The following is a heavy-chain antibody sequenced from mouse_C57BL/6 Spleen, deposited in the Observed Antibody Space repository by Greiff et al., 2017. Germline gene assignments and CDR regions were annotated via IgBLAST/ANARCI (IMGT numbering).Heavy chain of an antibody. V-gene: IGHV5-16*01. Sequence: EVKLMESEGGLVQPGSSMKLSCTASGFTFSDYYMAWVRQVPEKGLEWVANINYDGSSTYYLDSLKSRFIISRDNAKNILYLQMSSLKSEDTATYYCARDRGIYYGSSYFDVWGTGTTGTVSS. D-gene: IGHD1-1*01. CDR3: ARDRGIYYGSSYFDV. CDR2: INYDGSST. CDR1: GFTFSDYY. J-gene: IGHJ1*03.